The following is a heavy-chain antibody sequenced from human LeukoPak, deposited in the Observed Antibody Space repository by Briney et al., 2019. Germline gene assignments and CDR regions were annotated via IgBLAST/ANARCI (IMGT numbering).Heavy chain of an antibody. CDR2: FYYSGST. D-gene: IGHD5/OR15-5a*01. J-gene: IGHJ4*02. V-gene: IGHV4-39*07. Sequence: SETLSLTCTVSGGSISSSGDYWGWIRQPPGKGLEWIGSFYYSGSTYYNPSLKSRVTISVDTSKNQFSLKLSSVTAADTAVYYCARQLDASVYTPFDYWGQGTLVTVSS. CDR3: ARQLDASVYTPFDY. CDR1: GGSISSSGDY.